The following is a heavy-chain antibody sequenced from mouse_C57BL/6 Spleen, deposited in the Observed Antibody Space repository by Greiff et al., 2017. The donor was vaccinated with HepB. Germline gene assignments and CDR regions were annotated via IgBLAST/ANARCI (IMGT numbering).Heavy chain of an antibody. D-gene: IGHD1-1*01. J-gene: IGHJ4*01. CDR1: GYTFTSYW. CDR2: IDPSDNYT. Sequence: VQLQQPGAELVMPGASVKLSCKASGYTFTSYWMHWVKQRPGQGLEWIGEIDPSDNYTNYNQKFKGKSTLTVDKSSSTAYMQLSSLTSEDSAVYYCARYYGSSFPMDYWGQGTSVTVSS. V-gene: IGHV1-69*01. CDR3: ARYYGSSFPMDY.